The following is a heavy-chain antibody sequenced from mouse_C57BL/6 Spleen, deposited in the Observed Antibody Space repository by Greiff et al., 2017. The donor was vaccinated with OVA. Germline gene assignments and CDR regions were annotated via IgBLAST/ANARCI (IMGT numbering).Heavy chain of an antibody. Sequence: EVKLQESGGGLVKPGGSLKLSCAASGFTFSSYAMSWVRQTPEKRLEWVATISDGGSSTYYPDNVKGRFTISRDNAKNNLYLQMRQLKSEDTAMYYCARGIYYDGRYCDVWGTGTTVTVSS. CDR3: ARGIYYDGRYCDV. V-gene: IGHV5-4*03. D-gene: IGHD1-1*01. CDR1: GFTFSSYA. CDR2: ISDGGSST. J-gene: IGHJ1*03.